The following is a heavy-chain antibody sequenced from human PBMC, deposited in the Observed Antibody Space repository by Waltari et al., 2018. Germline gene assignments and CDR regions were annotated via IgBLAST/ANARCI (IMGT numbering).Heavy chain of an antibody. CDR1: GFTFSSHL. D-gene: IGHD3-9*01. CDR3: GRESTTDWYVDH. Sequence: EVQMVESGGGLVQPGGSLRLSCAASGFTFSSHLMHWVRQGPGKGLVWVVRINDEGSRTAYADSVKGRVTISRDNAKNILYLEMSSLTAEDTAVYYCGRESTTDWYVDHWGQGTLVTVSS. J-gene: IGHJ4*02. V-gene: IGHV3-74*01. CDR2: INDEGSRT.